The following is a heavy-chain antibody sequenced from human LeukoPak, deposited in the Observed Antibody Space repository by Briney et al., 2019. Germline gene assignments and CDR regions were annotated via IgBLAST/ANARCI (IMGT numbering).Heavy chain of an antibody. V-gene: IGHV1-69*13. J-gene: IGHJ4*02. D-gene: IGHD3-22*01. CDR2: IIPIFGTA. CDR1: GYTFTSHG. CDR3: ATGNYYDSSGYLIDY. Sequence: ASVKVSCKTYGYTFTSHGISWVRQAPGQGLEWMGGIIPIFGTANYAQKFQGRVTITADESTSTAYMELSSLRSEDTAVYYCATGNYYDSSGYLIDYWGQGTLVTVSS.